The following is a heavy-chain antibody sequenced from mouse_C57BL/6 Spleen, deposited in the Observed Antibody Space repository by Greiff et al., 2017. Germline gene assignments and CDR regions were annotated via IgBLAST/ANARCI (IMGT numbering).Heavy chain of an antibody. Sequence: QVQLMESGRGLVAPSQSLSITCAVSGFSLTGYDVSWVRQPPGKGLEWLGVIWGDGSTNYHSALISRLSISKDNSKSQVFLKLNSLQTDDTATYYCAKPSNWDEGLFDYWGQGTTLTVSS. D-gene: IGHD4-1*01. V-gene: IGHV2-3*01. J-gene: IGHJ2*01. CDR2: IWGDGST. CDR1: GFSLTGYD. CDR3: AKPSNWDEGLFDY.